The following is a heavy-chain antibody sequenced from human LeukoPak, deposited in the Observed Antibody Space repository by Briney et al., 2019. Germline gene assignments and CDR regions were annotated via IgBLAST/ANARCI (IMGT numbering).Heavy chain of an antibody. CDR2: IKQDGSEK. V-gene: IGHV3-7*01. CDR3: ARAPTYYYGSGSYLFWFDP. J-gene: IGHJ5*02. D-gene: IGHD3-10*01. Sequence: GGSLRLSCTVSGFTVSSNSMSWVRQAPGKGLEWVANIKQDGSEKYYVDSVKGRFTISRDNAKNSLYLQMNSLRAEDTAVYYCARAPTYYYGSGSYLFWFDPWGQGTLVTVSS. CDR1: GFTVSSNS.